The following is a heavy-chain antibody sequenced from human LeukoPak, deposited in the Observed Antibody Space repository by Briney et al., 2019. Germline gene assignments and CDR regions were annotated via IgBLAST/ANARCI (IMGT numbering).Heavy chain of an antibody. Sequence: GGSLRLSCAASGFTFSSYAMSWVRQAPGKGLEWVSAISGSGGSTYYADSVKGRFTISRDNSKNTLYLQMNSLRAEDTAVYYCAKDFLGNDYGGNSWFSAFDIWGQGTMVTVSS. J-gene: IGHJ3*02. D-gene: IGHD4-23*01. V-gene: IGHV3-23*01. CDR3: AKDFLGNDYGGNSWFSAFDI. CDR1: GFTFSSYA. CDR2: ISGSGGST.